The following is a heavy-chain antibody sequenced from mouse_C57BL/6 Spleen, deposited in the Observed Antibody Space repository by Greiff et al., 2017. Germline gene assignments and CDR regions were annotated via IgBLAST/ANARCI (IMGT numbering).Heavy chain of an antibody. CDR3: ARSGDYPYYYAMDY. D-gene: IGHD2-4*01. J-gene: IGHJ4*01. Sequence: DVKLQESGPELVKPGASVKISCKASGYSFTGYYMNWVKQSPEKSLEWIGEINPSTGGTTYNQKFKAKATLTVDKSSSTAYMQLKSLTSEDSAVYYCARSGDYPYYYAMDYWGQGTSVTVSS. V-gene: IGHV1-42*01. CDR2: INPSTGGT. CDR1: GYSFTGYY.